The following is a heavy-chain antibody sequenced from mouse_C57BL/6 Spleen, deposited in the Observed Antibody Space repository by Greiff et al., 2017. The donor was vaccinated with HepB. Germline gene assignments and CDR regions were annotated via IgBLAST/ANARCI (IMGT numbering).Heavy chain of an antibody. D-gene: IGHD1-1*01. V-gene: IGHV1-64*01. CDR2: IHPNSGST. Sequence: QVQLQQPGAELVKPGASVKLSCKASGYTFTSYWMHWVKQRPGQGLEWIGMIHPNSGSTNYNEKFKSKATLTVDKSSSTAYMQLSSLTSEDSAVYYCARDHYYGSSSCAYWGQGTLVTVSA. CDR3: ARDHYYGSSSCAY. J-gene: IGHJ3*01. CDR1: GYTFTSYW.